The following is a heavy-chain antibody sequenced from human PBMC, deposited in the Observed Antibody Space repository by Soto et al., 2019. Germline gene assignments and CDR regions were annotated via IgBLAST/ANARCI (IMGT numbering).Heavy chain of an antibody. V-gene: IGHV4-30-2*01. J-gene: IGHJ4*02. CDR2: IYHSGST. Sequence: SETLSLTCAVSGGSISSGGYSWSWIRQPPGKGLEWIGYIYHSGSTNYNPSLKSRVTISVDTSKNQFSLKLSSVTAADTAVYYGARRYGSCFDYWGQGTLVTVAS. CDR1: GGSISSGGYS. CDR3: ARRYGSCFDY. D-gene: IGHD5-18*01.